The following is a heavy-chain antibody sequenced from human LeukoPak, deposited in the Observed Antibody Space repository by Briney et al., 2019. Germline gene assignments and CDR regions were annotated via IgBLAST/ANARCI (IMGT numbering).Heavy chain of an antibody. D-gene: IGHD5-24*01. CDR2: IYHSGST. CDR3: ARVLRDGYNSWYFDY. Sequence: PSETLSLTCTVSGYSISSGYYWGWIRQPPGKGLEWIGSIYHSGSTYYNPSLKSRVTISVGTSKNQFSLKLSSVTAADTAVYYCARVLRDGYNSWYFDYWGQGTLVTVSS. CDR1: GYSISSGYY. V-gene: IGHV4-38-2*02. J-gene: IGHJ4*02.